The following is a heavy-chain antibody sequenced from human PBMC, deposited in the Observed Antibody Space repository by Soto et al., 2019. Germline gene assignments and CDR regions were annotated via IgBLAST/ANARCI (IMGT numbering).Heavy chain of an antibody. D-gene: IGHD1-26*01. CDR2: IYYSGSA. V-gene: IGHV4-61*01. J-gene: IGHJ4*02. CDR1: GGSVSSSNYY. Sequence: PSETLSLTCTVSGGSVSSSNYYWSWIRQPPGKGLEWLGYIYYSGSASYNPSLKSRITVSVDTSKNQFSLKLSLRSDDTAIYYCARGSESFDLWGQGTLVTVSS. CDR3: ARGSESFDL.